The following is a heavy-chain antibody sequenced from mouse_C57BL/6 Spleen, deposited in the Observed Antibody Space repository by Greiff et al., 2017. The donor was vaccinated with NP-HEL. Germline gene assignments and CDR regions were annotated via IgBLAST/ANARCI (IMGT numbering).Heavy chain of an antibody. J-gene: IGHJ2*01. Sequence: EVKLMESEGGLVQPGSSMKLSCTASGFTFSDYYMAWVRQVPEKGLEWVANINYDGSSTYYLDSLKSRFIISRDNAKNILYLQMSSLKSEDTATYYCARGGHYGSRSYFDYWGQGTTLTVSS. CDR2: INYDGSST. V-gene: IGHV5-16*01. CDR3: ARGGHYGSRSYFDY. D-gene: IGHD1-1*01. CDR1: GFTFSDYY.